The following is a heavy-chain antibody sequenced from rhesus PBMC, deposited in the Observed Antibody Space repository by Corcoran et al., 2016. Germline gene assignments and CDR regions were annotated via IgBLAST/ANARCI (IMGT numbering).Heavy chain of an antibody. V-gene: IGHV4-73*01. J-gene: IGHJ4*01. CDR1: GGSISGYYY. CDR2: IDGSDEST. D-gene: IGHD1-20*01. CDR3: AREDWNNYFDY. Sequence: QVKLQQWGEGLVKPSETLSLTCAVYGGSISGYYYWSWIRQAPGKGLQWIGNIDGSDESTNYNPSLKNRVTFSKDTSKNQFSLKLSSVTAADTALYYCAREDWNNYFDYWGQGVLVTVSS.